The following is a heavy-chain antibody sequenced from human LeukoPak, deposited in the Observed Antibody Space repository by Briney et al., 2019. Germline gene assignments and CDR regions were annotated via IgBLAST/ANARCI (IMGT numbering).Heavy chain of an antibody. D-gene: IGHD1-7*01. CDR1: GFTLSKYA. CDR3: AKAITTEYNWNYAEGY. CDR2: NRGTGT. J-gene: IGHJ4*02. V-gene: IGHV3-23*01. Sequence: GGSLRLSCAASGFTLSKYAMSWVRQAPGKGLEWVSTNRGTGTYYADSVKGRFTISRDNSKNTLYLQMNSLRAEDTAVYYCAKAITTEYNWNYAEGYWGQGTLVTVSS.